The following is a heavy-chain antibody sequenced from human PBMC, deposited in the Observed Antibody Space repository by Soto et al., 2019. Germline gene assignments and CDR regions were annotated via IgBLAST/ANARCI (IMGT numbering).Heavy chain of an antibody. CDR2: ISYDGSNK. Sequence: QVQLVESGGGVVQPGRSLRLSCAASGFTFSSYGMHWVRQAPGKGLEWVAVISYDGSNKYYADSVKGRFTISRDNSKNTLYLQMNSLRAEDTAVYYCANNAPSVWFGEFFDYYGMDVWGQGTTVTVSS. CDR3: ANNAPSVWFGEFFDYYGMDV. V-gene: IGHV3-30*18. J-gene: IGHJ6*02. D-gene: IGHD3-10*01. CDR1: GFTFSSYG.